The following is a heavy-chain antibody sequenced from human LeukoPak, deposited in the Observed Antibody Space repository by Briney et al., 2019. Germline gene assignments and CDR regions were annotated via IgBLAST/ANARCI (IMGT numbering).Heavy chain of an antibody. V-gene: IGHV4-59*12. CDR2: IYYSGST. J-gene: IGHJ6*02. CDR3: ARDFITMVRRVPYYYYGMDV. Sequence: SETLSLTCTVSGGSISSYYWSWIRQPPGKGLEWIGYIYYSGSTNYNPSLKSRVTISVDTSKNQFSLKLSSVTAADTAVYYCARDFITMVRRVPYYYYGMDVWGQGTTVTVSS. D-gene: IGHD3-10*01. CDR1: GGSISSYY.